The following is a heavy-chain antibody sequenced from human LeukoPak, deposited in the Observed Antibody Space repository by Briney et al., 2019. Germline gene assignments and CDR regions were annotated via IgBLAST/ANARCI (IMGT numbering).Heavy chain of an antibody. D-gene: IGHD3-22*01. Sequence: SETLSLTCSVSGGSISNYYWSWIRQPAGKGLEWIGRIYNSGSTKYNPSLKSRVTMSLDKSKNQFSLKLSSVIAADTAVYYCANLHRDSDGYYYVDNWGQGTLVTVSS. J-gene: IGHJ4*02. CDR3: ANLHRDSDGYYYVDN. V-gene: IGHV4-4*07. CDR2: IYNSGST. CDR1: GGSISNYY.